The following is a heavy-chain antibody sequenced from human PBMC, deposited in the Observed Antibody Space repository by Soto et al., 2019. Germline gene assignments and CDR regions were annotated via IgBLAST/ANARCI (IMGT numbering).Heavy chain of an antibody. Sequence: GGSLRLSCAASRFTFSSYAMSWVRQAPGKGLEWVSAISGSGASTYYADSVKGRFTISRDNSKNTLYLQMNSLRAEDTAVYFCAKARLQRPTGFDYWGEGSLVTVSS. V-gene: IGHV3-23*01. CDR3: AKARLQRPTGFDY. D-gene: IGHD4-4*01. CDR2: ISGSGAST. J-gene: IGHJ4*02. CDR1: RFTFSSYA.